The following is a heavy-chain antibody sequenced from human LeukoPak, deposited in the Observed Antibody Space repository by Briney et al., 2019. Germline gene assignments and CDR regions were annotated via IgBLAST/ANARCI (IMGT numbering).Heavy chain of an antibody. CDR2: LYYSGST. CDR3: ARSLREPDFDAFDI. J-gene: IGHJ3*02. V-gene: IGHV4-39*07. CDR1: GGSISSNNYY. Sequence: SETLSLTCTVSGGSISSNNYYWGWIRQPPGKGLEWIGSLYYSGSTNYNPSLKSRVTISVDTSKNQFSLKLSSVTAADTAVYYCARSLREPDFDAFDIWGQGTMVTVSS. D-gene: IGHD3-3*01.